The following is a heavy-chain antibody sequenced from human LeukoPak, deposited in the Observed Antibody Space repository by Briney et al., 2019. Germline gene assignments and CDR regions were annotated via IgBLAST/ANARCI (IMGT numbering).Heavy chain of an antibody. CDR3: ARDLRDRRSIAVAGPY. D-gene: IGHD6-19*01. V-gene: IGHV3-30-3*01. CDR2: ISYDGSNK. Sequence: GRSLRLSCAASGFTFSSYAMHWVRQAPGKGLEWVAVISYDGSNKYYADSVKGRFTISRDNSKNTLYLQMNSLRAEDTAVYYCARDLRDRRSIAVAGPYWGQGTLVTVSS. CDR1: GFTFSSYA. J-gene: IGHJ4*02.